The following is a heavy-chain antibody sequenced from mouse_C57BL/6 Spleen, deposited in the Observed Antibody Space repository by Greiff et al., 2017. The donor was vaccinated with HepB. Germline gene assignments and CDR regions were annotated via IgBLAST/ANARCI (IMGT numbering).Heavy chain of an antibody. CDR3: TRRVLHWYFDV. D-gene: IGHD2-14*01. CDR1: GFTFSSYT. J-gene: IGHJ1*03. CDR2: ISGGGGNT. V-gene: IGHV5-9*01. Sequence: EVMLVESGGGLVKPGGSLKLSCAASGFTFSSYTMSWVRQTPEKRLEWVATISGGGGNTYYPDSVKGRITISRDNAKNTLYLQMSSLRSEDTALYYCTRRVLHWYFDVWGTGTTVTVSS.